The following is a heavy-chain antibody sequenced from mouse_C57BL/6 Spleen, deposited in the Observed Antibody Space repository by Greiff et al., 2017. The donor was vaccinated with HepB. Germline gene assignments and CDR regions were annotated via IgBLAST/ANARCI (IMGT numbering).Heavy chain of an antibody. CDR2: ISYDGSN. Sequence: EVKLQESGPGLVKPSQSLSLTCSVTGYSITSGYYWNWIRQFPGNKLEWMGYISYDGSNNYNPSLKNRISITRDTSKNQFFLKLNSVTTEDTATYYCAREDERNGVVGDFDVWGTGTTVTVSS. J-gene: IGHJ1*03. D-gene: IGHD1-1*01. V-gene: IGHV3-6*01. CDR1: GYSITSGYY. CDR3: AREDERNGVVGDFDV.